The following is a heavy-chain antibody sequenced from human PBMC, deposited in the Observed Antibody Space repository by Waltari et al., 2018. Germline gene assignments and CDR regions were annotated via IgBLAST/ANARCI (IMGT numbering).Heavy chain of an antibody. CDR3: ARVSLAADYYGLDV. J-gene: IGHJ6*02. V-gene: IGHV1-46*01. D-gene: IGHD6-13*01. Sequence: QVQLVQSGSEVKKPGSSVKVSCKASGGTFSSIGIAWVRLAPGQGLEWMAIINPAGGSTTYAQRFQGRVTVARDTSTSTVYMDLSSLRSEDTAVYYCARVSLAADYYGLDVWGQGTTVTVSS. CDR2: INPAGGST. CDR1: GGTFSSIG.